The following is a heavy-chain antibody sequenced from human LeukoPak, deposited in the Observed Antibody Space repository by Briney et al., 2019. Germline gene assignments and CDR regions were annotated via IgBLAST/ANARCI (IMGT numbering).Heavy chain of an antibody. CDR3: ARLTRLGYGDYVEYFQH. CDR1: GYTFTGYY. CDR2: INPNSGGT. Sequence: ASVSLSCKASGYTFTGYYMHWVRQAPGQGLEWMGWINPNSGGTNYAQKFQGRVTMTRDTSISTAYMELSRLRSDDTAVYYCARLTRLGYGDYVEYFQHWGQGTLVTVSS. V-gene: IGHV1-2*02. D-gene: IGHD4-17*01. J-gene: IGHJ1*01.